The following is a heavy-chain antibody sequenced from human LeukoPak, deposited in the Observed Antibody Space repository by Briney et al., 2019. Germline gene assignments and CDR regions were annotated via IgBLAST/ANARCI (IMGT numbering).Heavy chain of an antibody. D-gene: IGHD3-10*01. V-gene: IGHV4-59*01. Sequence: SETLSLTCSVSGGSMTTYYWGWIRQPPMKGLEFIGYVYYSGSTNYNPSLESRVTISIDTSKSQFSLKMSSLTAADSAVYYCVRGRHMLWGVISHGMDVWGQGTAVTVSS. CDR3: VRGRHMLWGVISHGMDV. CDR1: GGSMTTYY. CDR2: VYYSGST. J-gene: IGHJ6*02.